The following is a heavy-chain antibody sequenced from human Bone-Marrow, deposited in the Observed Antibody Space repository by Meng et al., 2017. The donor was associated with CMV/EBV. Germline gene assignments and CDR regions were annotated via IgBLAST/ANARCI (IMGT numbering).Heavy chain of an antibody. CDR3: ARDWGQQLVQGLLNWFDP. J-gene: IGHJ5*02. V-gene: IGHV1-2*02. CDR1: GYIFTDYY. D-gene: IGHD6-13*01. CDR2: INPNSGGT. Sequence: ASVKVSCKASGYIFTDYYRHWVRQAPGQGLEWMGWINPNSGGTSYAQKFQDRVTMTRDTSISTAYMELSRLRSDDTAVYYCARDWGQQLVQGLLNWFDPWGQGTPVTVSS.